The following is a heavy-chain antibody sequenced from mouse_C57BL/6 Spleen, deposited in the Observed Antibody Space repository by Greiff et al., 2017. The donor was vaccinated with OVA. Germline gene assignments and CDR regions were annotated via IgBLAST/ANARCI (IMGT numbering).Heavy chain of an antibody. CDR3: TRRRDVDDEGCAY. J-gene: IGHJ3*01. CDR1: GYTFTSYW. V-gene: IGHV1-5*01. Sequence: EVQLQQSGTVLARPGASVKMSCKTSGYTFTSYWMHWVKQRPGQGLEWIGAIYPGNSDTSYNQKFKGKAKLTAVTSASTAYMELSSLTNEDSAVYYGTRRRDVDDEGCAYWGQGTLVTVSA. D-gene: IGHD2-12*01. CDR2: IYPGNSDT.